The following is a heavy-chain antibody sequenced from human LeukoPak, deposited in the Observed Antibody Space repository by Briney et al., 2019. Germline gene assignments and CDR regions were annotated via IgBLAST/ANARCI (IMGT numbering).Heavy chain of an antibody. V-gene: IGHV3-23*01. J-gene: IGHJ4*02. D-gene: IGHD2-21*01. CDR1: GFAFNTYS. CDR3: AKDEHWPDSYCGSQVAGGGYVDY. Sequence: GGSLRLSCEASGFAFNTYSMNWVRQAPGKGLEWFSIINYNGGYTYYADSVKGRFTISRDNSNNTVNLQMNSLRPEYMATYNRAKDEHWPDSYCGSQVAGGGYVDYWGQGALVTVSS. CDR2: INYNGGYT.